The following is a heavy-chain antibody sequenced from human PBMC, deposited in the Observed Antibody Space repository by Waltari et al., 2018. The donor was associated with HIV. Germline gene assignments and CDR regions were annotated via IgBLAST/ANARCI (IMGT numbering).Heavy chain of an antibody. Sequence: EVQLVESGGGLVQPGGSLRLSCAASGFTFRSYWMSWVRQAPGKGLEWVANIKQDGSEKYYVDSVKGRFTISRDNAKNSLYLQMNSLRAEDTAVYYCARDSAARGDYWGQGTLVTVSS. D-gene: IGHD6-6*01. V-gene: IGHV3-7*01. CDR3: ARDSAARGDY. CDR2: IKQDGSEK. J-gene: IGHJ4*02. CDR1: GFTFRSYW.